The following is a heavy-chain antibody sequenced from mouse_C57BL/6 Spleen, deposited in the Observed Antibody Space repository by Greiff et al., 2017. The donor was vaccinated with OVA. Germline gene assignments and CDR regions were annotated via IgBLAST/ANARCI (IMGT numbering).Heavy chain of an antibody. J-gene: IGHJ2*01. CDR3: ARSEIITTVVSYFDY. V-gene: IGHV1-82*01. Sequence: QVQLQQSGPELVKPGASVKISCKASGYAFSSSWMNWVKQRPGKGLEWIGRIYPGDGDTNYNGKFKGKATLTADKSSSTAYMQLSSLTSEDSAVYFCARSEIITTVVSYFDYWGQGTTLTVSS. D-gene: IGHD1-1*01. CDR2: IYPGDGDT. CDR1: GYAFSSSW.